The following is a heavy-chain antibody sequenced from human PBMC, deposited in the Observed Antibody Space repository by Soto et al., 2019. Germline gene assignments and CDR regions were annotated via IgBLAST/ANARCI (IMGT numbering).Heavy chain of an antibody. J-gene: IGHJ5*02. CDR3: ARECDSSGYYLRFDP. Sequence: ASVKVSCKASGYTFTSYAMHWVRQAPGQRLEWMGRIIPILGIANYAQKFQGRVTITADKSTSTAYMELSSLRSEDTAVYYCARECDSSGYYLRFDPWGQGTLVTVSS. V-gene: IGHV1-69*04. D-gene: IGHD3-22*01. CDR1: GYTFTSYA. CDR2: IIPILGIA.